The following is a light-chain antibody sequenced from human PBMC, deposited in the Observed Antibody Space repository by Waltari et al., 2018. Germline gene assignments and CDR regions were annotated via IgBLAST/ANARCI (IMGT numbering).Light chain of an antibody. CDR2: EVS. V-gene: IGLV2-11*01. J-gene: IGLJ2*01. Sequence: QAALTQPRSVSGSPGQSVTISCTGTNSDIGGYNYVSWYQHHPGTAPKLMLYEVSKRPSGGSDRFSGSKSGNTASLTISGLQAEDEADYYCCSYAGTYTFVLFGGGTRLTVL. CDR3: CSYAGTYTFVL. CDR1: NSDIGGYNY.